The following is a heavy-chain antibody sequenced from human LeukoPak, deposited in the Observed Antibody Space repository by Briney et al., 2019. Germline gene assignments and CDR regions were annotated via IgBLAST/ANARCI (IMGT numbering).Heavy chain of an antibody. D-gene: IGHD6-13*01. CDR1: GFTVSRKY. V-gene: IGHV3-66*01. Sequence: GGSLRLSCAASGFTVSRKYMSWVRQAPGKGLEWVSVIYSGGSTYYADSVKGRFTISRDNSKNTLYLQMNSLRAEDTAVYYCARFIAAPYYFDYWGRGTLVTVSS. J-gene: IGHJ4*02. CDR2: IYSGGST. CDR3: ARFIAAPYYFDY.